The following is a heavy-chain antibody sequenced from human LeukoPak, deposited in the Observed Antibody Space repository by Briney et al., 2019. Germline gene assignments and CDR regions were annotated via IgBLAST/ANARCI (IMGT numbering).Heavy chain of an antibody. CDR3: ARGLIWFGEYFYGMDV. Sequence: KPSETLSLTCAVYGASFSGYYWSWIRQPPGKGLEWIGEINHSGSTNYNPSLKSRVTISVDTSKNQFSLKLSSVTAADTAVYYCARGLIWFGEYFYGMDVWGQGTTVTVSS. CDR1: GASFSGYY. CDR2: INHSGST. D-gene: IGHD3-10*01. V-gene: IGHV4-34*01. J-gene: IGHJ6*02.